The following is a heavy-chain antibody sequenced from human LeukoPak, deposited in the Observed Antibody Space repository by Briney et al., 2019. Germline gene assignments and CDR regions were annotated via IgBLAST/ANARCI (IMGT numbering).Heavy chain of an antibody. CDR1: GYTFTGYY. D-gene: IGHD2-2*01. Sequence: GASVKVSCKASGYTFTGYYMHWVRQAPGQGLEWMGWINPSSGGTNYAQKFQGRVTMTRDTSISTAYMELSRLRSDDTAVYYCAREQYCSSTSCYHYWGQGTLVTVSS. CDR2: INPSSGGT. V-gene: IGHV1-2*02. CDR3: AREQYCSSTSCYHY. J-gene: IGHJ4*02.